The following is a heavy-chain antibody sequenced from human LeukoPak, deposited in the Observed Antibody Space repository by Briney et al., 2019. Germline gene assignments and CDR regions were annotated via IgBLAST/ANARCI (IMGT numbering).Heavy chain of an antibody. CDR3: ASSPKYYYDSSGYYPYDY. CDR2: IYYSGST. Sequence: SETLSLTCTVSGGSISSYYWSWIRQPPGKGLEWIGYIYYSGSTNYNPSLKSRVTISVDTSKNQFSLKLSSVTAADTAVYYCASSPKYYYDSSGYYPYDYWGQGTLVTASS. J-gene: IGHJ4*02. V-gene: IGHV4-59*08. D-gene: IGHD3-22*01. CDR1: GGSISSYY.